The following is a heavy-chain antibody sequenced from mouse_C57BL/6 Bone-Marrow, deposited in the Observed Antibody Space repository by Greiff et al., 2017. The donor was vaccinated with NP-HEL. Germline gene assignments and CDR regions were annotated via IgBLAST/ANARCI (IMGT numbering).Heavy chain of an antibody. D-gene: IGHD1-1*01. J-gene: IGHJ3*01. Sequence: QVQLKQPGAELVKPGASVMMSCKASGYTFTSYWITWVKQRPGQGLEWIGDIYPGSGSTNYNEKFKSKATLTVDTSSSTAYMQLSSLTSEDSAVYYCARGGHYYGIPFAYWGQGTLVTVSA. V-gene: IGHV1-55*01. CDR2: IYPGSGST. CDR1: GYTFTSYW. CDR3: ARGGHYYGIPFAY.